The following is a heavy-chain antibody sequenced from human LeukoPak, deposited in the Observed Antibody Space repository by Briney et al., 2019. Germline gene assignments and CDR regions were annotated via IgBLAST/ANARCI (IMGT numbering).Heavy chain of an antibody. V-gene: IGHV4-34*01. CDR3: ARVGIVGATRWFDP. Sequence: SETLSLTCAVYGGSFSGYYWSWIRQPPGKGLEWIGDINHSGSTNYNPSLKSRVTISVDTSKNQFSLKLSSVTAADTAVYYCARVGIVGATRWFDPWGQGTLVTVSS. D-gene: IGHD1-26*01. CDR2: INHSGST. CDR1: GGSFSGYY. J-gene: IGHJ5*02.